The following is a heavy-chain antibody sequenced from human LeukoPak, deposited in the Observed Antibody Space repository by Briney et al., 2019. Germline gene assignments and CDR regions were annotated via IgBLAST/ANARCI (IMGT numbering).Heavy chain of an antibody. CDR2: ISAYNGDR. D-gene: IGHD5-18*01. Sequence: GASVKVSCKASGYTFTSYGISWVRQAPGQGLEWMGWISAYNGDRDYAQELQGRVTMTTDTSTSTAYMELRSLTSDDKAVYYCARDRLYSYGHYGMDVWGQGTTVTVSS. J-gene: IGHJ6*02. CDR3: ARDRLYSYGHYGMDV. V-gene: IGHV1-18*01. CDR1: GYTFTSYG.